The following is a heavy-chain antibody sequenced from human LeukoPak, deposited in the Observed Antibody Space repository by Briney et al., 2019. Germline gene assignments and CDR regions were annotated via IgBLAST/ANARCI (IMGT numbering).Heavy chain of an antibody. CDR2: LKEDVSAR. D-gene: IGHD1-1*01. Sequence: GGSLRLSCVASGFSISSHWMSWVRQAPGKGLEWVASLKEDVSARNLVDSVKGRFTISTDNAKNSLNLQMNSLRVEDTAVYYCARDGRRVDYWGQGTLVTVSS. CDR3: ARDGRRVDY. J-gene: IGHJ4*02. V-gene: IGHV3-7*01. CDR1: GFSISSHW.